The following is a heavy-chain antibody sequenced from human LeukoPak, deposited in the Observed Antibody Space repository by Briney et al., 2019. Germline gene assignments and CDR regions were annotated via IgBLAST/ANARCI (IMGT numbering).Heavy chain of an antibody. D-gene: IGHD3-10*01. J-gene: IGHJ4*02. Sequence: PGRPLRLSCAASGFTFSSYGMHWVRQAPGKGLEWVAVIWYDGSNKYYADSVKGRFTISRDNSKNTLYLQMNSLRAEDTAVYYCARDGYYGSGSYYDYWGQGTLVTVSS. CDR2: IWYDGSNK. CDR1: GFTFSSYG. CDR3: ARDGYYGSGSYYDY. V-gene: IGHV3-33*01.